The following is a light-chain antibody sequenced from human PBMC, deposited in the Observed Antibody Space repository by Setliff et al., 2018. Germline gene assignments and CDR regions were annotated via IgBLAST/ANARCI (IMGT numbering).Light chain of an antibody. CDR1: SSDVGNYIY. Sequence: QSALTQPASVSGSPGQTITISCTGTSSDVGNYIYVSRYQQHPGRAPKLMIYDVSTRPSGISYRFSGSKSGNTASLTISGLQAEDEADYYCSSFRGGTSPFVFGTGTKVTVL. J-gene: IGLJ1*01. V-gene: IGLV2-14*03. CDR2: DVS. CDR3: SSFRGGTSPFV.